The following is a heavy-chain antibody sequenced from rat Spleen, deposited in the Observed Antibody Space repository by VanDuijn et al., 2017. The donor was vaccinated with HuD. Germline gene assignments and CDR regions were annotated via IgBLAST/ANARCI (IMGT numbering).Heavy chain of an antibody. CDR2: IRTGGGNP. CDR1: GLTFNNYY. Sequence: EVQLVESGGGLVQSGRSMKLSCAVSGLTFNNYYMAWVRQAPTKGLEWVASIRTGGGNPYYPDTVKGRFTISRNTAKNTQYLHMDSLRSEDTATYYCARHETGGRWFAYWGQGTLVTVSS. J-gene: IGHJ3*01. CDR3: ARHETGGRWFAY. V-gene: IGHV5-25*01. D-gene: IGHD1-4*01.